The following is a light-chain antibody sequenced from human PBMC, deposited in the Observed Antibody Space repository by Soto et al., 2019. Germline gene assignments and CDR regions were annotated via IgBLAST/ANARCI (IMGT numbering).Light chain of an antibody. CDR1: SSDVGSYNL. J-gene: IGLJ2*01. CDR3: CSYAGSSTFVI. Sequence: QSALTQPASVSGSPGQSITISCTGTSSDVGSYNLVSWYQQHPGKAPKLMIYEATKRPSGVSNRFSGSKSGNAASLTISGLQAEDEADYYCCSYAGSSTFVIFGGGTQLTVL. V-gene: IGLV2-23*02. CDR2: EAT.